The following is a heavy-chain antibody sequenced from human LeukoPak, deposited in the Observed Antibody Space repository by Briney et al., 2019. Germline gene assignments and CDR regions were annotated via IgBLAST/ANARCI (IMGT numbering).Heavy chain of an antibody. D-gene: IGHD1-7*01. CDR2: ISSSSSYI. V-gene: IGHV3-21*01. CDR3: ARSGTTGYFDY. J-gene: IGHJ4*02. CDR1: GFTFSSYS. Sequence: GGSLRLSCAASGFTFSSYSMNWVRQAPGRGLEWVSSISSSSSYIYYADSVKGRFTISRDNAKNSLYLQMNSLRAEDTAVYYCARSGTTGYFDYWGQGTLVTVSS.